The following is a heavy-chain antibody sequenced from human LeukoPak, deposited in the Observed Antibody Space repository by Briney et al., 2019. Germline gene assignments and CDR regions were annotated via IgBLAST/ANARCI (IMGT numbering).Heavy chain of an antibody. V-gene: IGHV3-23*01. CDR2: ISGSGDSI. D-gene: IGHD6-13*01. CDR1: GFTFSSYA. CDR3: AKTRPLDSSSWSHGDY. Sequence: GGSLRLSCAASGFTFSSYAMSWVRQAPGKGLEWVSAISGSGDSIYYGDPVKGRFTISRDNSKNTLYLQMNSLRAEDTAVYYCAKTRPLDSSSWSHGDYWGQGTLVTVSS. J-gene: IGHJ4*02.